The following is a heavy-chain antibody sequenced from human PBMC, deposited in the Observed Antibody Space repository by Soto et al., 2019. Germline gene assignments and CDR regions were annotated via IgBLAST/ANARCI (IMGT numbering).Heavy chain of an antibody. J-gene: IGHJ4*02. V-gene: IGHV1-8*01. CDR1: GYTFTSYD. CDR2: MNPYTGNS. CDR3: ARRAETNGWNGFGADKYYFDF. Sequence: GASVKVSCKASGYTFTSYDIYWVRQATGQGLEWMGWMNPYTGNSAYAQKFQGRVTVTSDTSINTVHMELSSLRSEDTAVYYCARRAETNGWNGFGADKYYFDFWGQGTLVTVSS. D-gene: IGHD1-1*01.